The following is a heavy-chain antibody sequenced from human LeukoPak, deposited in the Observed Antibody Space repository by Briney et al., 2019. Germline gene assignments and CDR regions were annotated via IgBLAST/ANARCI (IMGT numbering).Heavy chain of an antibody. J-gene: IGHJ4*02. CDR1: GYTFTGYY. V-gene: IGHV1-2*02. CDR2: INPNSGGT. Sequence: APVKVSCKPSGYTFTGYYMHCVRQAPGHGLEWMGWINPNSGGTNYAQKPQGRVTMTRDTSLSTAYMELTRLRSDATDQYYCARADRNYVSSGSARFEYWGQGTLVTVSS. D-gene: IGHD3-22*01. CDR3: ARADRNYVSSGSARFEY.